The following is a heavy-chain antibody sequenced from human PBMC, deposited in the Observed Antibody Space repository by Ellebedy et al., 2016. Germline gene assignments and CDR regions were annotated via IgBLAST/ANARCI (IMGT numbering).Heavy chain of an antibody. CDR2: ISAGGDNT. J-gene: IGHJ5*02. CDR3: RPGHYANL. D-gene: IGHD4-17*01. V-gene: IGHV3-23*01. Sequence: GESLKISXGASGFSFNTFFMGGVRQAPGKGLEWVSTISAGGDNTQFADSMRGRFTVSRDNSKSTLYLHMNSLRVDDTAVYYCRPGHYANLWGHGTLVTVSS. CDR1: GFSFNTFF.